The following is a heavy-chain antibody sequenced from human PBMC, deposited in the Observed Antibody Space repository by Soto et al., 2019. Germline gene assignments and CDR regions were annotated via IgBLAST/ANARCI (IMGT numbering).Heavy chain of an antibody. CDR3: AQHRLAGGFAY. CDR2: VSGTGGTT. V-gene: IGHV3-23*04. Sequence: DVQLVDSGGGLVQPGGSLRLSCAASGFTFSNYAMSWVRQAPGKGLEWVSLVSGTGGTTYYTDSVKGRFTISRDNSRNTNYLPMDTLRADCTAVYYAAQHRLAGGFAYWGQGTLVTVCS. CDR1: GFTFSNYA. D-gene: IGHD3-16*01. J-gene: IGHJ4*02.